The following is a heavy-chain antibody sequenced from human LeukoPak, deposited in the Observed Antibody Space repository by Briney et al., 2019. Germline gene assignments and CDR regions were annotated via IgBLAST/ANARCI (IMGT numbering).Heavy chain of an antibody. J-gene: IGHJ5*02. V-gene: IGHV3-23*01. CDR1: GFTFSSYA. CDR3: ARGASYSYH. Sequence: GGSLRLSCAASGFTFSSYAMSWVRQAPGKGPEWVSGICGSCGSTYYADSVKGRFTISRDNSKNTLYLQMNSLKAEDTAVYYCARGASYSYHWGQGTLVTVSS. D-gene: IGHD3-16*01. CDR2: ICGSCGST.